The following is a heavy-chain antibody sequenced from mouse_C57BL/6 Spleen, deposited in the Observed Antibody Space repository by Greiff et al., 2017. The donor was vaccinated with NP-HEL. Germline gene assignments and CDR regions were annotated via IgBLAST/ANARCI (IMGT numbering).Heavy chain of an antibody. CDR1: GYSITSGYY. V-gene: IGHV3-6*01. CDR2: ISYDGSN. D-gene: IGHD2-2*01. Sequence: ESGPGLVKPSQSLSLTCSVTGYSITSGYYWNWIRQFPGNKLEWMGYISYDGSNNYNPSLKNRISITRDTSKNQFFLKLNSVTTEDTATYYCVYGYPFAYWGQGTLVTVSA. CDR3: VYGYPFAY. J-gene: IGHJ3*01.